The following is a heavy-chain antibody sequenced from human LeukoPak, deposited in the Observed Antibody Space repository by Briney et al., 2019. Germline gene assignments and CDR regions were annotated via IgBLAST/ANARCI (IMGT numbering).Heavy chain of an antibody. CDR1: GYTFTSYY. D-gene: IGHD6-13*01. CDR2: INPSGGST. Sequence: ASVKVSCEASGYTFTSYYMHWVRQAPGQGLEWMGIINPSGGSTSYAQKFQGRVTMTRDTSTSTVYMELSSLRSEDTAVYYCARDPGDSSSWYRFYYYYGMDVWGQGTTVTVSS. J-gene: IGHJ6*02. CDR3: ARDPGDSSSWYRFYYYYGMDV. V-gene: IGHV1-46*01.